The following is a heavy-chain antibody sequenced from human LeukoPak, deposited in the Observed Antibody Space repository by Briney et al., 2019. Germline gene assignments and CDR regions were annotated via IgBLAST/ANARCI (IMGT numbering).Heavy chain of an antibody. Sequence: ASVKVSCKASGYTFTGYYMHWVRQAPGQGLEWMGWVNPNSGGTNYAQKFQGRVTMTRDTSISTAYMELSRLRSDDTAVYYCARGVVPAAMAYYYYYMDVWGKGTTVTVSS. CDR3: ARGVVPAAMAYYYYYMDV. CDR2: VNPNSGGT. CDR1: GYTFTGYY. J-gene: IGHJ6*03. V-gene: IGHV1-2*02. D-gene: IGHD2-2*01.